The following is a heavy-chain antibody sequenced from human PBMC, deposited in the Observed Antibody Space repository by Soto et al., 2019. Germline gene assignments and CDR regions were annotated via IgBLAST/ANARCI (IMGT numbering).Heavy chain of an antibody. Sequence: PGESLKISCKGSGYSFTSYWIGWVRQMPGKGLEWMGIIYPGDSDTRYSPSFQGQVTISADKSISTAYLQWSSLKASDTAMYYCARHELVVVAATPYYYYYYLDVWGKGTTVTISS. J-gene: IGHJ6*03. CDR3: ARHELVVVAATPYYYYYYLDV. CDR1: GYSFTSYW. D-gene: IGHD2-15*01. V-gene: IGHV5-51*01. CDR2: IYPGDSDT.